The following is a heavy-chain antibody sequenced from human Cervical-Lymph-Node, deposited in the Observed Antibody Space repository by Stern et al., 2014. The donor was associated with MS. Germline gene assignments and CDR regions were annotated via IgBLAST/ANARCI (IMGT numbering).Heavy chain of an antibody. CDR3: AREGYSSSYDAFDI. D-gene: IGHD6-6*01. CDR2: IYHSGST. Sequence: QVQLQESGPGLVKPSGTLSLTCAVSGGSISSSNWWSWVRQPPGKGLAWIGEIYHSGSTHYTPSPKSPVTISVDKSKTQFSLKLSSVTAADTAVYYCAREGYSSSYDAFDIWGQGTMVTVSS. V-gene: IGHV4-4*02. CDR1: GGSISSSNW. J-gene: IGHJ3*02.